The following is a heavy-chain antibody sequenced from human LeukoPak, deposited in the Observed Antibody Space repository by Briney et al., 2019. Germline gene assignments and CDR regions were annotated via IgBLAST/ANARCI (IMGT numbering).Heavy chain of an antibody. CDR2: IIPIFGTA. CDR1: GYTFTSYD. D-gene: IGHD3-10*01. CDR3: ATACWGSYYGSNHCGFDL. J-gene: IGHJ3*01. V-gene: IGHV1-69*13. Sequence: ASVKVSCKASGYTFTSYDINWVRQATGQGLEWMGGIIPIFGTANYAQKFQGRVTITADESTSTAYMELSSLRSEDTAVYYCATACWGSYYGSNHCGFDLWGQGTMVTVSS.